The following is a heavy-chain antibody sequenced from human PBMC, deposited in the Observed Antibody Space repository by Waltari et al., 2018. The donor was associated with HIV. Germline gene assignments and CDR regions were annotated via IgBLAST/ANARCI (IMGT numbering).Heavy chain of an antibody. CDR1: GFIFRSYA. J-gene: IGHJ4*02. CDR3: AKDRSYDSSGYFDY. V-gene: IGHV3-23*01. D-gene: IGHD3-22*01. Sequence: EVQLLESGGDLQQPGGSLRLSCEASGFIFRSYAISWVRQAPGRGLEWVSSINGGTTGTFYAYAVKGRFTISRDSSKNTLYLQMNSLRAEDTAVYYCAKDRSYDSSGYFDYWGEGTLVTVSS. CDR2: INGGTTGT.